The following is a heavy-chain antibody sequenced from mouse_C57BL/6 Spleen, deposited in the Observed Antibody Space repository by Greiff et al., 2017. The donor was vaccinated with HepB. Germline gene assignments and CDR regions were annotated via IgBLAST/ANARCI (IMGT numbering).Heavy chain of an antibody. CDR3: AREDYGSSGYFDV. D-gene: IGHD1-1*01. V-gene: IGHV5-12*01. J-gene: IGHJ1*03. Sequence: EVKLQESGGGLVQPGGSLKLSCAASGFTFSDYYMYWVRQTPEKRLEWVAYISNGGGSTYYPDTVKGRFTISRDNAKNTLYLQMSRLKSEDTAMYYCAREDYGSSGYFDVWGTGTTVTVSS. CDR1: GFTFSDYY. CDR2: ISNGGGST.